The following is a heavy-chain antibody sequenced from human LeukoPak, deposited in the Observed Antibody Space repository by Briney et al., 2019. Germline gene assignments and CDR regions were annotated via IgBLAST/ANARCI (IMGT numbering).Heavy chain of an antibody. J-gene: IGHJ6*02. V-gene: IGHV1-2*04. CDR1: GYTFTDYF. CDR2: INPNSGGT. Sequence: ASVKVSCKASGYTFTDYFIHWVRQAPGQGLEWMGWINPNSGGTNYAQKFQGWVTMTRDTSISTAYMELSRLRSDDTAVYYCARAAHYYDSWSGMDVWGQGTTVTVSS. D-gene: IGHD3-22*01. CDR3: ARAAHYYDSWSGMDV.